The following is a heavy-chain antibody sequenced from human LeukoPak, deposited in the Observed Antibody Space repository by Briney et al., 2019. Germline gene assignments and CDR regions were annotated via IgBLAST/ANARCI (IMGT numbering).Heavy chain of an antibody. CDR1: GFSFEQYA. J-gene: IGHJ5*02. Sequence: GGSLRLSCAASGFSFEQYALHWVRQVPGKGLEWVSSITFDGAALTYADSVQGRFAISRDNAKNSLYLPMNSLRAEDTALYYCAKDKISSWYSAGGVFDPWGQGTLVTVSS. CDR3: AKDKISSWYSAGGVFDP. CDR2: ITFDGAAL. D-gene: IGHD6-13*01. V-gene: IGHV3-9*01.